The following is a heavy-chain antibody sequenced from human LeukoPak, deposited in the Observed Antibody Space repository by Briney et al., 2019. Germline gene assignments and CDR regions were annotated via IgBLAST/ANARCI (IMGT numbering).Heavy chain of an antibody. CDR1: GGSISSYY. V-gene: IGHV4-4*07. J-gene: IGHJ5*02. Sequence: PSETLSLTCTVSGGSISSYYWSWIRQPAGKGLEWIGRIYTSGSTNYNPSLKSRVTMSVDTSKNQFSLKLSSVTAADTAVYYCAREDNSSSYLINWFDPWGQGTLVTVSS. D-gene: IGHD6-6*01. CDR3: AREDNSSSYLINWFDP. CDR2: IYTSGST.